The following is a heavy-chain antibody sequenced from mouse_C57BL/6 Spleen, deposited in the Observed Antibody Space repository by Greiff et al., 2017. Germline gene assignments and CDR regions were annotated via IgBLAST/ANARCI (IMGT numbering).Heavy chain of an antibody. CDR3: AREGAQAWFAY. J-gene: IGHJ3*01. V-gene: IGHV1-26*01. D-gene: IGHD3-2*02. CDR1: GYTFTDYY. CDR2: INPNNGGT. Sequence: EVQLQQSGPELVKPGASVKISCKASGYTFTDYYMNWVKQSHGKSLEWIGDINPNNGGTSYNQKFKGKATLTVDKSSSTAYMELRSLTSEDSAVYYWAREGAQAWFAYWGQGTLVTVSA.